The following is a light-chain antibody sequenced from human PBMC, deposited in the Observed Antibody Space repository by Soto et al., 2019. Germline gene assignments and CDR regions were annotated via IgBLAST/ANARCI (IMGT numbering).Light chain of an antibody. CDR3: SSYTSSSTRV. Sequence: QSVLTQPASVAGSPGQSITISCTGTSSDVGAYNSVSWYQQHPGKAPKLMIYEVSNRPSGVSNRFSGSKSGNTASLTISGLQAEDEADYYCSSYTSSSTRVFGSGTKVTVL. CDR2: EVS. J-gene: IGLJ1*01. CDR1: SSDVGAYNS. V-gene: IGLV2-14*01.